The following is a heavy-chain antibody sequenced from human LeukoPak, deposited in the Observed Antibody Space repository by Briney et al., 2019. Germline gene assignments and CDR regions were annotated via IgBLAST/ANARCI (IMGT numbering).Heavy chain of an antibody. CDR1: GFAFSNYA. CDR3: ARGYYYMDV. Sequence: PGGSLRLSCAASGFAFSNYAMNWIRQPPGKGLEWIGEINHSGSTNYNPSLKSRVTISVDTSKNQFSLKLSSVTAADTAVYYCARGYYYMDVWGKGTTVTVSS. V-gene: IGHV4-34*01. J-gene: IGHJ6*03. CDR2: INHSGST.